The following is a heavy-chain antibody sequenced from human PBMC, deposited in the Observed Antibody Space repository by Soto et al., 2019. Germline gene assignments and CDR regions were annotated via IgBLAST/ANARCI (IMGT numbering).Heavy chain of an antibody. CDR3: ARLTMVRGVIKDPHDY. CDR1: GGTFSSYT. J-gene: IGHJ4*02. Sequence: SVKVSCKASGGTFSSYTISWVRQAPGQGLEWMGRIIPILGIANYAQKFQGRVTITADKSTSTAYMELSSLRSEDTAVYYCARLTMVRGVIKDPHDYWGQGTLVTVSS. V-gene: IGHV1-69*02. D-gene: IGHD3-10*01. CDR2: IIPILGIA.